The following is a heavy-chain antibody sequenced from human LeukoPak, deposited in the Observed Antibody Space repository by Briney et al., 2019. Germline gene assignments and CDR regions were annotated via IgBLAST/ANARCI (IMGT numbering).Heavy chain of an antibody. CDR2: IIPIFGTA. J-gene: IGHJ6*03. D-gene: IGHD2-15*01. Sequence: ASVKVSCKASGGTSSSYAISWVRQAPGQGLEWMGGIIPIFGTANYAQKFQGRVTITADKSTSTAYMELSSLRSEDTAVYYCARAMRMWYSGGSCYSFYYYMDVWGKGTTVTVSS. V-gene: IGHV1-69*06. CDR1: GGTSSSYA. CDR3: ARAMRMWYSGGSCYSFYYYMDV.